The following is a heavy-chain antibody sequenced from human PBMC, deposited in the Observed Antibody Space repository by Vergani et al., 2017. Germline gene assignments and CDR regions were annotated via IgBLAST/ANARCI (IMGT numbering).Heavy chain of an antibody. J-gene: IGHJ4*02. CDR2: IYYSGST. D-gene: IGHD3-10*01. CDR1: GGSISSYY. Sequence: QVQLQESGPGLVKPSQTLSLTCTVSGGSISSYYWSWIRQPPGKGLEWIGYIYYSGSTYYNPSLKSRVTISVDTSKNQFSLQLSSVTAADTAVYYCARGGFGELQIDYWGQGTLVTVSS. CDR3: ARGGFGELQIDY. V-gene: IGHV4-59*12.